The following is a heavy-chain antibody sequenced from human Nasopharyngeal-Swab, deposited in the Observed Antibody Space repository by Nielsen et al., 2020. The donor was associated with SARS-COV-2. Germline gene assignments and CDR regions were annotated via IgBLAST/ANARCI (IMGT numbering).Heavy chain of an antibody. Sequence: GESLKISCAASGFTFSSYWMHWVRQAPGKGLVWVSRINSDGSSTSYADSVKGRFTISRDNAKNTLYLQMNSLRAEDTAMYYCAKDRDSGDDSGEYYHYCGMDVWGQGTTVTVFS. D-gene: IGHD5-12*01. V-gene: IGHV3-74*01. CDR1: GFTFSSYW. J-gene: IGHJ6*02. CDR3: AKDRDSGDDSGEYYHYCGMDV. CDR2: INSDGSST.